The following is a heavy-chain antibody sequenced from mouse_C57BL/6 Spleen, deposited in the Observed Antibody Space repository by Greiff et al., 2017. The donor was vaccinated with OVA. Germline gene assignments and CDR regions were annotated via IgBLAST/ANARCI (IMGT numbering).Heavy chain of an antibody. D-gene: IGHD4-1*01. CDR1: GYTFTSYW. CDR2: INPSNGGT. J-gene: IGHJ2*01. V-gene: IGHV1-53*01. Sequence: QVQLQQPGTELVKPGASVKLSCKASGYTFTSYWMHWVKQRPGQGLEWIGNINPSNGGTNYNEKFKSKATLTVDKSSSTAYMQLSSLTSEDSAVYSCAKESNWERYFDYWGQGTTLTVSS. CDR3: AKESNWERYFDY.